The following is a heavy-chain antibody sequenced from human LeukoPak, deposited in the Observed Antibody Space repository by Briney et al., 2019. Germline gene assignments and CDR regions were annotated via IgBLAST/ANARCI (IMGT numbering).Heavy chain of an antibody. CDR2: TYYRSKWYM. J-gene: IGHJ4*02. CDR3: ARDLSSSWFASDS. CDR1: GDSVSSYSAP. Sequence: SQTLSLTCAISGDSVSSYSAPWNWITQSPARALEGLGRTYYRSKWYMDYSLSVKIRLTINPDTSKNQFSLQLNSVTPEDTAVYYCARDLSSSWFASDSWGPGTVVTVSS. D-gene: IGHD6-13*01. V-gene: IGHV6-1*01.